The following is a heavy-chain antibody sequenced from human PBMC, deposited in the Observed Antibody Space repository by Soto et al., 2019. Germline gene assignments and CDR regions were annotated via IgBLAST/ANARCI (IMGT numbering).Heavy chain of an antibody. CDR3: ARSAAAAGTMPVPYYYYGMDV. CDR1: RGIFSSYP. Sequence: ASVNVSFQASRGIFSSYPISWVRQAPAQGLYCMGGIIPIFGTANYAQKFQGRVTITADEATSTAYMELSSLRSEDTAVYYCARSAAAAGTMPVPYYYYGMDVWGQGTTVTVSS. CDR2: IIPIFGTA. D-gene: IGHD6-13*01. J-gene: IGHJ6*02. V-gene: IGHV1-69*13.